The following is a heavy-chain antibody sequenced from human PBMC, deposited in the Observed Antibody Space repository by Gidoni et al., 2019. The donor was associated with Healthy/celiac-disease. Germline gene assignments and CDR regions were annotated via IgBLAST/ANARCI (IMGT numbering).Heavy chain of an antibody. V-gene: IGHV3-7*03. J-gene: IGHJ3*02. CDR1: GFTFSSYW. CDR3: ARGVPPSDSADAFDI. D-gene: IGHD2-21*02. CDR2: IKQDGSEK. Sequence: EVQLVESGGGLVQPGGSLRLSCAASGFTFSSYWMSWVRQAPGKGLEWGAYIKQDGSEKYYVDSEKGRFTISRDNAKNSLYLQMNSLRAEDTAVYYCARGVPPSDSADAFDIWGQGTMVTVSS.